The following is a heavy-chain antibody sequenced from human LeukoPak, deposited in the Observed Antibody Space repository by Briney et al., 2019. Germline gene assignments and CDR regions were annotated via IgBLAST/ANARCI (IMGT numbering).Heavy chain of an antibody. CDR3: VGSSGWLFDY. CDR2: IKEDGSRI. Sequence: GGSLRLSCAGTGFTFSNYWMNWVRQAPGRGLEWVANIKEDGSRINYVDSVKGRFTISRDNAKNSVYLQMDNLRAEDTAVYYCVGSSGWLFDYWGQGILVAVSS. J-gene: IGHJ4*02. CDR1: GFTFSNYW. D-gene: IGHD6-19*01. V-gene: IGHV3-7*01.